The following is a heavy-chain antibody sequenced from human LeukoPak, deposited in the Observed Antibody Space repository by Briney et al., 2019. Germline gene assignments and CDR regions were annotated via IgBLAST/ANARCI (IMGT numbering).Heavy chain of an antibody. V-gene: IGHV4-34*01. J-gene: IGHJ1*01. Sequence: SETLSLTCAVYGGSLSGYYWSWIRQPPAKGLEWIGEINHSGSTNYNPSLKSRVTISVDTSKNQFSLKLSSVTAADTAVYYCARGRDTAMVEHWGQGTLVTVSS. CDR2: INHSGST. CDR1: GGSLSGYY. CDR3: ARGRDTAMVEH. D-gene: IGHD5-18*01.